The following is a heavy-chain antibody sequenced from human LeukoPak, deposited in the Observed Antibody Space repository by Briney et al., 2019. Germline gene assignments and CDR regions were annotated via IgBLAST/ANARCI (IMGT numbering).Heavy chain of an antibody. CDR3: ARGGGLDV. J-gene: IGHJ6*02. V-gene: IGHV3-7*03. CDR2: INHNGNVN. Sequence: MNXARQAPGKGLEWVASINHNGNVNYYVDSVKGRFTISRDNAKNSLYLQMSNLRAEDTAVYFCARGGGLDVWGQGATVTVSS. D-gene: IGHD3-16*01.